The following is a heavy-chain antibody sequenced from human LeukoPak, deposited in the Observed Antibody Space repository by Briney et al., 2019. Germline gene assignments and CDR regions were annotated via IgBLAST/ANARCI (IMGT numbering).Heavy chain of an antibody. V-gene: IGHV3-48*04. D-gene: IGHD5-24*01. J-gene: IGHJ4*02. CDR2: ISSSGSTK. CDR3: ARGERWLLPPTNY. CDR1: GFTFSSYS. Sequence: SGGSLRLSCAASGFTFSSYSMNWVRQAPGKGLEWVSYISSSGSTKYYADSVKGRFTISRDNARNSLYLQMNSLRADDTAVYYCARGERWLLPPTNYWGQGTLVTVSS.